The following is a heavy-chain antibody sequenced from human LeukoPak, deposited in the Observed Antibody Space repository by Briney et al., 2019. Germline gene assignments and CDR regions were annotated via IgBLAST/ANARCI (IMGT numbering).Heavy chain of an antibody. Sequence: SETLSLTCAVSGHSISSGYYWVWIRQPPGRGLEWIGSIYHSGSTYYNTSLNSRVSISLDTSKNQFSLTLTSVTAADTAVYFCARGLAVAYDYNYFDRWGQGILVTVSS. V-gene: IGHV4-38-2*01. CDR3: ARGLAVAYDYNYFDR. D-gene: IGHD5-12*01. CDR2: IYHSGST. J-gene: IGHJ5*02. CDR1: GHSISSGYY.